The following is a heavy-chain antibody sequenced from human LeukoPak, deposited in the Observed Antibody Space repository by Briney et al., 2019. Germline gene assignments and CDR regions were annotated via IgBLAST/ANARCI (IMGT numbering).Heavy chain of an antibody. V-gene: IGHV1-69*04. CDR1: GGTFSSYP. CDR2: IIPILDIA. Sequence: ASVKVSCKXSGGTFSSYPLNWVRQAPGQGLEWMGRIIPILDIANYSQKFQGRVTITADRSTSTAYMELSSLRSEDTAVYYCARGRRGGSYPLDAFDIWGQGTMVTVSS. CDR3: ARGRRGGSYPLDAFDI. J-gene: IGHJ3*02. D-gene: IGHD1-26*01.